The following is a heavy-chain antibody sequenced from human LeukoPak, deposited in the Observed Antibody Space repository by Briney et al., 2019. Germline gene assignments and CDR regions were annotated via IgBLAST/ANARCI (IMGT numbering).Heavy chain of an antibody. D-gene: IGHD3-16*01. CDR1: VDSISRGGDS. J-gene: IGHJ4*02. CDR2: INYSGST. CDR3: ARITFGGVIDY. Sequence: SQTLSLTCAVSVDSISRGGDSCSWIRQPPGKGRGSIGNINYSGSTYYSPSLKSRVIISVDTSNNQFSLKLSSVTAADTAVYFCARITFGGVIDYWGQGTLVTVSS. V-gene: IGHV4-30-4*07.